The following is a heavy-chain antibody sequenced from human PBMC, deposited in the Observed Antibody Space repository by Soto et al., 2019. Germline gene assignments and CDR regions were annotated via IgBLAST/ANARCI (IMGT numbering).Heavy chain of an antibody. J-gene: IGHJ4*02. CDR2: IYYSGRT. Sequence: SETLSLTCTVSGGSISSYYWSWIRQPPGKGLEWIGYIYYSGRTYNNPSLRSRVSMSIDTSKDQFSLKLKSVTAADTALYFCARQRTSVVTQAYFDVWGPGSLVTVSS. CDR3: ARQRTSVVTQAYFDV. CDR1: GGSISSYY. V-gene: IGHV4-59*04. D-gene: IGHD2-21*02.